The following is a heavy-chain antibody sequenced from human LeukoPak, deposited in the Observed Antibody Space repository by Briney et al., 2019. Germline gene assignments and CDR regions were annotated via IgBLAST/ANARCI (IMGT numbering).Heavy chain of an antibody. Sequence: AGGSLRLSCAASGFTFSNYAMNWVRQAPGKGLEWVSGISGSGSTHYAASVKGRFTVSRDNPRNTLYLQVTGLRAEDTAVYYCAKVWGASGTYHYYYYYMDVWGKGTTVTVSS. D-gene: IGHD3-10*01. CDR2: ISGSGST. V-gene: IGHV3-23*01. J-gene: IGHJ6*03. CDR3: AKVWGASGTYHYYYYYMDV. CDR1: GFTFSNYA.